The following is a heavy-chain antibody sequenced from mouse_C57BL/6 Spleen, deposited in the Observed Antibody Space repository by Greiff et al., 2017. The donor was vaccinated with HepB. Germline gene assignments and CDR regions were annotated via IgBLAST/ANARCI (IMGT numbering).Heavy chain of an antibody. CDR1: GYTFTSYW. CDR2: IDPSDSYT. J-gene: IGHJ3*01. D-gene: IGHD2-12*01. V-gene: IGHV1-50*01. Sequence: QVQLQQPGAELVTPGASVKLSCKASGYTFTSYWMQWVKQRPGQGLEWIGEIDPSDSYTNYNQKLKGKATLTVDTSTSTAYMQLSILTSAYSEVYVCASIERYERAWFAYWGQGTLVTVSA. CDR3: ASIERYERAWFAY.